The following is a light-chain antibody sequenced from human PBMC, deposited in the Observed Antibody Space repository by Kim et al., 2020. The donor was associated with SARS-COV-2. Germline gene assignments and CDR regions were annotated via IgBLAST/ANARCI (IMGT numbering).Light chain of an antibody. V-gene: IGLV1-47*01. CDR2: RNN. CDR1: SSNIGSNY. Sequence: ELTQPPSASGTPGQRVTISCSGSSSNIGSNYVYWYQQLPGTAPKLLIYRNNQRPSGVPDRFSCSKSGTSASLAISGLRSEDEADYYCAAWDDSLSGLWVFGGGTQLTVL. J-gene: IGLJ3*02. CDR3: AAWDDSLSGLWV.